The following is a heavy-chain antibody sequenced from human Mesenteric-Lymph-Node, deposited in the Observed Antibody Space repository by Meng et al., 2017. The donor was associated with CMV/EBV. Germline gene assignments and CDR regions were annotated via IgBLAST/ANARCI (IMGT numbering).Heavy chain of an antibody. Sequence: GESLKTSCKGSGYSFITYWIAWVRQTPGKGLEWMGINYPGDSDTRYSPSIQGQVTISADKSISTAYLQWSSLKASDTAVYYCARLKGSSSELDYWGQGTLVTVSS. J-gene: IGHJ4*02. CDR3: ARLKGSSSELDY. CDR1: GYSFITYW. V-gene: IGHV5-51*01. D-gene: IGHD6-6*01. CDR2: NYPGDSDT.